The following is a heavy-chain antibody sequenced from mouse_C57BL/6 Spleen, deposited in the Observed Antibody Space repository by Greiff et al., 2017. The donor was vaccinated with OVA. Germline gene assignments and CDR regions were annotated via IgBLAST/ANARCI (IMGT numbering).Heavy chain of an antibody. CDR2: INYDGSST. CDR3: ARGGKTLYYFDY. Sequence: EVQVVESEGGLVQPGSSMKLSCTASGFTFSDYYMAWVRQVPEKGLEWVANINYDGSSTYYLDSLKSRFIISRDNAKNILYLQMSSLKSEDTATYYCARGGKTLYYFDYWGQGTTLTVSS. J-gene: IGHJ2*01. V-gene: IGHV5-16*01. CDR1: GFTFSDYY.